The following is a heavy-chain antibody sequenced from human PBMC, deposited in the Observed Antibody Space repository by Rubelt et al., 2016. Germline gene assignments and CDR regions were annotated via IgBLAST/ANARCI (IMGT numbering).Heavy chain of an antibody. CDR1: GFTFSSYG. V-gene: IGHV3-30*03. D-gene: IGHD4-11*01. Sequence: GFTFSSYGMHWVRQAPGKGLEWVAVISYDGSNKYYADSVKGRFTISRDNSKNTLYLQMNSLRAEDTAAYYCARDRLPDYSNYVFDYWGQGTLVTVSS. CDR3: ARDRLPDYSNYVFDY. J-gene: IGHJ4*02. CDR2: ISYDGSNK.